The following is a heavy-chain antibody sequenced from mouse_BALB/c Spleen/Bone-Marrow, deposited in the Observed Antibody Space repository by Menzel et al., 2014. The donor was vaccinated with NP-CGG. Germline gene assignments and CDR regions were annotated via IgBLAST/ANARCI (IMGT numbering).Heavy chain of an antibody. V-gene: IGHV3-8*02. CDR1: GDSITSGY. CDR2: ISYSGST. CDR3: ASLLRIYYAMDY. Sequence: EVKLQESGPSLVEPSQTLSLPCSVTGDSITSGYWNWIRKFPGNKLEYMGYISYSGSTYYNPSLKSRISITRDTSKNQYYLQLNSVTTEDTATYYCASLLRIYYAMDYWGQGASVTVSS. J-gene: IGHJ4*01. D-gene: IGHD1-1*01.